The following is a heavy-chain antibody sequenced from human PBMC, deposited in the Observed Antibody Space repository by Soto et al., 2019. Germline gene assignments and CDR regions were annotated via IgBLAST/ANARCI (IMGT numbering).Heavy chain of an antibody. CDR1: GDSVSSNSAA. CDR2: TYYRSKWYN. CDR3: ARVTIAAAGTDPYYYGMDV. V-gene: IGHV6-1*01. J-gene: IGHJ6*02. D-gene: IGHD6-13*01. Sequence: PSQTLSLTCAISGDSVSSNSAAWNWIRQSPSRGLEWLGRTYYRSKWYNDYAVSVKSRITINPGTSKNQFSLQLNSVTPEDTAVYYCARVTIAAAGTDPYYYGMDVWGQGTTVTVSS.